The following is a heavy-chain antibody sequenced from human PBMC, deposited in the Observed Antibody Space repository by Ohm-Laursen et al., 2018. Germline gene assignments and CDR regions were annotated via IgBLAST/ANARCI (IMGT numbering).Heavy chain of an antibody. V-gene: IGHV3-33*01. Sequence: SLRLSCTASGFTFRNFGMHWVRQAPGKGLEWVAVVWFDGSNTYYADSVKGRFTVSRDNSKNTLYLQMNSLRAEDTAVYYCARDRYYDFWSGSKVLDYWGQGTLVTVSS. J-gene: IGHJ4*02. CDR1: GFTFRNFG. D-gene: IGHD3-3*01. CDR3: ARDRYYDFWSGSKVLDY. CDR2: VWFDGSNT.